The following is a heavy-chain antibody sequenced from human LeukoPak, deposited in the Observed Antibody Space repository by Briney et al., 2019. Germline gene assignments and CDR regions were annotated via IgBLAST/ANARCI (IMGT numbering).Heavy chain of an antibody. V-gene: IGHV4-30-2*01. Sequence: SETLSLTCAVFGGSISSGGYSWSWIRQPPGKGLEWIGYIYHSGSTYYNPSLKSRVTISVDRSKNQFSLKLSSVTAADTAVYYCARVTRVRGVISYLDYWGQGTLVTVSS. CDR1: GGSISSGGYS. CDR3: ARVTRVRGVISYLDY. CDR2: IYHSGST. D-gene: IGHD3-10*01. J-gene: IGHJ4*02.